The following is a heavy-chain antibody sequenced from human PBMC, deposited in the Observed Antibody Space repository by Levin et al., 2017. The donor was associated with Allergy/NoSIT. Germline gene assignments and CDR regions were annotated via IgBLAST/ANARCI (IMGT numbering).Heavy chain of an antibody. Sequence: GGSLRLSCAASGFTVSSNYMSWVRQAPGKGLEWVSVIYSGGSTYYADSVKGRFTISRDNSKNTLYLQMNSLRAEDTAVYYCARVQLPAHWAFDYWGQGTLVTVSS. D-gene: IGHD7-27*01. CDR2: IYSGGST. V-gene: IGHV3-53*01. J-gene: IGHJ4*02. CDR3: ARVQLPAHWAFDY. CDR1: GFTVSSNY.